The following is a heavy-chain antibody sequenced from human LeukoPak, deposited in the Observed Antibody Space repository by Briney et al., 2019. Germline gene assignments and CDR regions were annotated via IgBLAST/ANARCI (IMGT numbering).Heavy chain of an antibody. J-gene: IGHJ4*02. D-gene: IGHD5-12*01. CDR1: GFTFSNFA. V-gene: IGHV3-23*01. CDR3: VKGGYDYIEMGYLDS. Sequence: GGSLRLSCVASGFTFSNFAMSWVRQAPGKGLEWVSLIIGSSGDTFYADSVKGRFTISRDNSKNRLYLQMNSLRVEDNALYYCVKGGYDYIEMGYLDSWGQGTLVTVSS. CDR2: IIGSSGDT.